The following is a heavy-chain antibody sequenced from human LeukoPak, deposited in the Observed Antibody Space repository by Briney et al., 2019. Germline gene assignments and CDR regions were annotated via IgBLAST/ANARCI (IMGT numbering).Heavy chain of an antibody. V-gene: IGHV4-34*01. J-gene: IGHJ4*02. CDR2: INHSGST. CDR1: GFTFSSYA. CDR3: ARPYGGDGGY. Sequence: GSLRLSCAASGFTFSSYAMSWVRQPPGKGLEWIGEINHSGSTNYNPSLKSRVTISVDTSKNQFSLKLSSVTAADTAVYYCARPYGGDGGYWGQGTLVTVSS. D-gene: IGHD5-12*01.